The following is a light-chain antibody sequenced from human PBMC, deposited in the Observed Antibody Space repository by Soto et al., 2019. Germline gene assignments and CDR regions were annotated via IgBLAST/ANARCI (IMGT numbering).Light chain of an antibody. Sequence: DIQIIQSPSTLSESVGDRVTITCRASQSISSWLAWYQQKPGKAPKLLIYDASSLESGVPSRFSGSGSGTEFTLTISSLQPDDFATYYCQQYNSYRTFGQGTKVDMK. J-gene: IGKJ1*01. CDR3: QQYNSYRT. CDR1: QSISSW. CDR2: DAS. V-gene: IGKV1-5*01.